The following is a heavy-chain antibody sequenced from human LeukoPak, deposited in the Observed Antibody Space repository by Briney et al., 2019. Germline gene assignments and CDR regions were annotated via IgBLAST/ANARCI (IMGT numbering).Heavy chain of an antibody. J-gene: IGHJ2*01. V-gene: IGHV3-13*01. D-gene: IGHD2/OR15-2a*01. CDR1: GFTFNSYD. CDR3: ARDRSMSGWYIDL. CDR2: IGTAGDT. Sequence: QPGGSLRLSCAASGFTFNSYDMHWVRQAPGEGLEWVSSIGTAGDTHYPDSVQGRFTISRDNSKNTLYLQVNSLRAEDTAVYYCARDRSMSGWYIDLWGRGTLVTVSS.